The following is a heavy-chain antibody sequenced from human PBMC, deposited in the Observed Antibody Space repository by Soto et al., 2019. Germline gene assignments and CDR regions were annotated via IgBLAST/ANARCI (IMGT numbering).Heavy chain of an antibody. D-gene: IGHD2-2*01. CDR2: IYYSGST. J-gene: IGHJ5*02. CDR3: ARPRDCSSTSCYGALDP. V-gene: IGHV4-59*08. Sequence: SDTLSLTCTVSGGSISSYYWSWIRQPPGKGLEWIGYIYYSGSTNYNPSLKSRVTISVDTSKNQFSLKLSSVTAADTAVYYCARPRDCSSTSCYGALDPWGQGTLVTVSS. CDR1: GGSISSYY.